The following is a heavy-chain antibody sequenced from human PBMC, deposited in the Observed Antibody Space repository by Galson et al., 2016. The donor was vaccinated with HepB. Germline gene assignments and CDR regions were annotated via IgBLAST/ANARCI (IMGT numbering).Heavy chain of an antibody. Sequence: TLSLTCTVSGGSISNGNYYWSWIRQHPGKGLEWIGYIYYSGNTYYNPSLKSRVTISVDTSKNRFSLKLSSVTAADTAMYYCARWRSGSGGPIDYWGQGTLVTVSS. CDR3: ARWRSGSGGPIDY. CDR1: GGSISNGNYY. D-gene: IGHD3-10*01. V-gene: IGHV4-31*03. CDR2: IYYSGNT. J-gene: IGHJ4*02.